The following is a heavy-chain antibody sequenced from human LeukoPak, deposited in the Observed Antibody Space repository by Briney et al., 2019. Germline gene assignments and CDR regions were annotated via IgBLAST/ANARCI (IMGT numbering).Heavy chain of an antibody. CDR3: ARGAARMVEMGTIITFEY. CDR1: GFTFSSYW. V-gene: IGHV3-74*01. Sequence: GGSLRLSCAASGFTFSSYWMHWVRQAPGKGLVWVSRINSDESSTSYADSVKGRFTISRDNAKNTLFLQMNSLRAEDTAVYYCARGAARMVEMGTIITFEYWGQGTLVTVSS. D-gene: IGHD5-24*01. CDR2: INSDESST. J-gene: IGHJ4*02.